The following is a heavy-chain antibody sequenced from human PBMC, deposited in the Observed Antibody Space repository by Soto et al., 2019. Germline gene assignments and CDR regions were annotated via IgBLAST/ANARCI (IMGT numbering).Heavy chain of an antibody. Sequence: QVQLVQSGAEVKKPGASVKVSCKASGYTFTGNFMHWVRQAPGQGLEWMGWINPNSGGTNYAQKFQGRVTMTRDTSISTAYTELSSLRSDDTAVYYCARTELRFLEWSSGYYYAMDVWGQGTTVTVSS. CDR3: ARTELRFLEWSSGYYYAMDV. D-gene: IGHD3-3*01. J-gene: IGHJ6*02. CDR1: GYTFTGNF. CDR2: INPNSGGT. V-gene: IGHV1-2*02.